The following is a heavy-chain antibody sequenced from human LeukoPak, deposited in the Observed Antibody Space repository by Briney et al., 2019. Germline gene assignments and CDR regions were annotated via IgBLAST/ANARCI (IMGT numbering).Heavy chain of an antibody. V-gene: IGHV1-8*01. CDR2: MNPNSGNT. D-gene: IGHD6-13*01. CDR3: ARGRYGSTTYYFDY. CDR1: GYTFASYD. J-gene: IGHJ4*02. Sequence: ASVKVSCKASGYTFASYDINWVRQATGQGLEWMGWMNPNSGNTNFAQKFQGRVTMTRDTSKSTAYMELVSLRAEDTAVYYCARGRYGSTTYYFDYWGQGTPVTVSS.